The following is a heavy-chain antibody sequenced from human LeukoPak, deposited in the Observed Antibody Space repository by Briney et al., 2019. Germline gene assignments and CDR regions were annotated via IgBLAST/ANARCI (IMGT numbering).Heavy chain of an antibody. CDR3: AKGGGAGAFDI. CDR2: IKNDGSST. D-gene: IGHD3-3*01. CDR1: GFTFSSSW. V-gene: IGHV3-74*01. J-gene: IGHJ3*02. Sequence: GGSLRLSCAASGFTFSSSWMHWVRQAPGKGLVWVSRIKNDGSSTTYADSVKGRFTISRDNVKNTLYLQMNSLRAEDTAEYYCAKGGGAGAFDIWGQGTMVTVSS.